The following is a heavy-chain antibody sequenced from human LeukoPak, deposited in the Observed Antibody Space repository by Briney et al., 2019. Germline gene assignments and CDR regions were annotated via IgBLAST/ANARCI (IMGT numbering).Heavy chain of an antibody. J-gene: IGHJ4*02. CDR3: AAGLYPEYRFDY. V-gene: IGHV4-39*07. CDR1: GGSISSSSYY. D-gene: IGHD1-14*01. CDR2: IYYSGST. Sequence: PSETLSLTCTASGGSISSSSYYWGWIRQPPGKGLEWIGSIYYSGSTYYNPSLKSRVTISVDTSKNQFSLKLSSVTAADTAVYYCAAGLYPEYRFDYWGQGTLVTVSS.